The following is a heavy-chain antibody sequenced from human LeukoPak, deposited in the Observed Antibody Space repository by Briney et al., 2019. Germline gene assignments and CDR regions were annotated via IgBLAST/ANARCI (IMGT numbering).Heavy chain of an antibody. CDR2: ISSSSSYI. CDR3: ARSHRVTGDILTGYAPMDV. V-gene: IGHV3-21*01. J-gene: IGHJ6*03. D-gene: IGHD3-9*01. CDR1: GFTFSSYS. Sequence: GGSLRLSCAASGFTFSSYSMNWVRQAPGKGLEWVSSISSSSSYIYYADSVKGRFTISRDNAKNSLYLQMNSLRAEDTAVYYCARSHRVTGDILTGYAPMDVWGKGTTVTVSS.